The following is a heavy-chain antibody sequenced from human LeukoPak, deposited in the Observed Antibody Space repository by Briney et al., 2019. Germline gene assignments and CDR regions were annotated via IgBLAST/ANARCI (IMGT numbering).Heavy chain of an antibody. CDR1: GGSISSYY. J-gene: IGHJ3*02. D-gene: IGHD3-22*01. CDR3: AREPRDSSGYLDAFDI. CDR2: IYASGST. Sequence: SETLSLTCTVSGGSISSYYRSWIRQPAGKGLEWIGRIYASGSTNYNPSLKSRDTMSVDTSKNQFSLKLSSVTAADTAVYYCAREPRDSSGYLDAFDIWGQGTMVTVSS. V-gene: IGHV4-4*07.